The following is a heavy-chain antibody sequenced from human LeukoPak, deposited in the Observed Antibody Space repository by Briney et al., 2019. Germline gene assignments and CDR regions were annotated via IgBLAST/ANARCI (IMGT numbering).Heavy chain of an antibody. J-gene: IGHJ4*02. Sequence: VASVKVSCKASGYTFTSYAMHWVRQAPGQRLEWMGWINAGNGNTKYSQKFQGRVTMTRDTSTSTVYMELSSLRSEDTAVYYCARDPVDIVATTQGERFDYWGQGTLVTVSS. D-gene: IGHD5-12*01. V-gene: IGHV1-3*01. CDR3: ARDPVDIVATTQGERFDY. CDR1: GYTFTSYA. CDR2: INAGNGNT.